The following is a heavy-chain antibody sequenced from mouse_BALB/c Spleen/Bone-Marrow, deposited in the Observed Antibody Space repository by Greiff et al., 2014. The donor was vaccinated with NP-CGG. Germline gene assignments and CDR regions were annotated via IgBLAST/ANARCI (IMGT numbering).Heavy chain of an antibody. D-gene: IGHD4-1*01. CDR2: IYPGDGDT. CDR1: GYAFSSYW. V-gene: IGHV1-80*01. CDR3: ARVRNWADY. Sequence: QVQLKQSGAELVGPGSSVKISCKASGYAFSSYWMNWVKQRPGQGLEWIGQIYPGDGDTNYNGKFKGKATLTADKSSSTAYMQLSSLTAEDSAVYFCARVRNWADYWGQGTTLTVSS. J-gene: IGHJ2*01.